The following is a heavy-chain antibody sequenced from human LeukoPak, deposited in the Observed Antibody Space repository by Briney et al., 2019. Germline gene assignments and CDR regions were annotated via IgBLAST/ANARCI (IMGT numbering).Heavy chain of an antibody. CDR1: GFTVSSNY. Sequence: PGGSLRLSCAASGFTVSSNYMSWVRQAPGNGLEWVSVIYSGGSTYYADSVKGRFTISRDNSKNTLYLQMNSLRAEDTAVYYCASGSGSYRTPYYYMDVWGTGTTVTVS. CDR3: ASGSGSYRTPYYYMDV. J-gene: IGHJ6*03. V-gene: IGHV3-53*01. CDR2: IYSGGST. D-gene: IGHD3-10*01.